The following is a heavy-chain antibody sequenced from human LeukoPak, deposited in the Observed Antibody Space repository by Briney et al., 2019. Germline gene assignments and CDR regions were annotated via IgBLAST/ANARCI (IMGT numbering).Heavy chain of an antibody. D-gene: IGHD3-10*01. J-gene: IGHJ3*02. CDR3: ARGAPYYYGSGSYYDAFDI. CDR2: ISAYNGNT. Sequence: ASVKVSCKASGYTFTGYYMHWVRQAPGQGLEWMGWISAYNGNTNYAQKLQGRVTMTTDTSTSTAYMELRSLRSDDTAVYYCARGAPYYYGSGSYYDAFDIWGQGTMVTVSS. CDR1: GYTFTGYY. V-gene: IGHV1-18*04.